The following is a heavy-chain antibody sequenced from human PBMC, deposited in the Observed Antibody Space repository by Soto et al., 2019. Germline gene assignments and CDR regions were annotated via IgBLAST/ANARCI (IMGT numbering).Heavy chain of an antibody. D-gene: IGHD6-13*01. J-gene: IGHJ6*02. CDR3: ARIAATGRGWDV. CDR1: GFTFSSYW. V-gene: IGHV3-7*01. Sequence: EVQLVESGGGLVQPGGSLRLSCVDSGFTFSSYWMSWVRQAPVKGLEWVGNIKQDGSQENSVDSLKGRFTISRDHAKNSMYLQMNSLRAEDTAVYYCARIAATGRGWDVWGQGTTVVVSS. CDR2: IKQDGSQE.